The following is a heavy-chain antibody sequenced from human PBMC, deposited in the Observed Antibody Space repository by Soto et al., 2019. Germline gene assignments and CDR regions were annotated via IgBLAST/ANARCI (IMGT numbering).Heavy chain of an antibody. D-gene: IGHD3-10*01. J-gene: IGHJ4*02. V-gene: IGHV1-18*01. CDR2: ISAYNGNT. CDR3: SRAGAYGSFYFFDY. Sequence: ASGKVSCKASGYTFSNFGFTWVRQAPGQGLEWMGWISAYNGNTDFAQKFQGRVTMTTDTSTSTAYMELWYLTSDDTAVYYCSRAGAYGSFYFFDYWGQGTLVTVSS. CDR1: GYTFSNFG.